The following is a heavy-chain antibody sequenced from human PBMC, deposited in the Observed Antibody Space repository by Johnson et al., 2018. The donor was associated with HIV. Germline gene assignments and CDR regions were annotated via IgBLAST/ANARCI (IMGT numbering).Heavy chain of an antibody. CDR3: ARGMYYNFWSGYGIRWDAFDI. J-gene: IGHJ3*02. D-gene: IGHD3-3*01. CDR1: GFTFDDYG. CDR2: INWNGGST. V-gene: IGHV3-20*04. Sequence: EMQPVESGGGVVRPGASLRLSCAPFGFTFDDYGLSWVRPAPETGLEWVSGINWNGGSTGSAASVMGRFTISGDNAKNSLYLQMNSLRAGDTAVYYCARGMYYNFWSGYGIRWDAFDIWGQGTMVTVSS.